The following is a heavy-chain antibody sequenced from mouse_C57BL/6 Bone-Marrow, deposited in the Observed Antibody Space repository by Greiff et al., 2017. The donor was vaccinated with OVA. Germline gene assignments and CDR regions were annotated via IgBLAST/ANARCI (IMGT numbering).Heavy chain of an antibody. CDR1: GYTFTSYG. Sequence: QVQLQQSGAELSRPGASVKLSCTASGYTFTSYGISWVKQRTGQGLEWIGEIYPRSGNTYYNEKFKGKATLTADKSSSTAYMELRSLTSEDYEVYIYSRDGYYYGSSYYYAMDYWGQGTSVTVSS. J-gene: IGHJ4*01. V-gene: IGHV1-81*01. CDR3: SRDGYYYGSSYYYAMDY. CDR2: IYPRSGNT. D-gene: IGHD1-1*01.